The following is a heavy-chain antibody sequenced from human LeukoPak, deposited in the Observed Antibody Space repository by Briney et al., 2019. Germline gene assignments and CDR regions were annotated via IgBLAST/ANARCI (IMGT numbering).Heavy chain of an antibody. CDR2: IYYSGST. J-gene: IGHJ4*02. V-gene: IGHV4-59*11. Sequence: SETLSLTCTVSGGSISSHYWSWVRQPPGKGLEWIGYIYYSGSTNYNPSLKSRVTISVDTSKNQFSLNLSSVTAADTAVYYCAREGRGAAAGMDYWGQGTLVTVSS. CDR3: AREGRGAAAGMDY. CDR1: GGSISSHY. D-gene: IGHD6-13*01.